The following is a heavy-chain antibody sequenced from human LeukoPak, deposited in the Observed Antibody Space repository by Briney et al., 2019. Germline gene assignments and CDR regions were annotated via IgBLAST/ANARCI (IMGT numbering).Heavy chain of an antibody. V-gene: IGHV4-59*08. CDR3: ARHELGSCDGGSCPYYFDY. CDR2: IYYDGNT. CDR1: GGSINSYY. D-gene: IGHD2-15*01. Sequence: PSETLSLTCTVSGGSINSYYWSWIRQPPGMGLEWIAYIYYDGNTRYNPSLKGRVAISVDTSKNQFSLKLSSVTAADTAVYYCARHELGSCDGGSCPYYFDYWGQGTLVTVSS. J-gene: IGHJ4*02.